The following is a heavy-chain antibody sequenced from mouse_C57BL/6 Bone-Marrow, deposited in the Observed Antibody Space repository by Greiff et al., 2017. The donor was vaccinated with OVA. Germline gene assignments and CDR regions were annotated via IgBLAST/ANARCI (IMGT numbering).Heavy chain of an antibody. J-gene: IGHJ2*01. CDR2: INPSSGYT. V-gene: IGHV1-4*01. CDR3: ARYSWWLLHYFDY. Sequence: VQLQPSGAELARPGASVKMSCKASSYPFTSYTMHWVKQRPGQGLEWIGYINPSSGYTKYNQKFKDKATLTADKSSSTAYMQLSSLTSEDSAVYYCARYSWWLLHYFDYWGQGTTLTVSS. CDR1: SYPFTSYT. D-gene: IGHD2-3*01.